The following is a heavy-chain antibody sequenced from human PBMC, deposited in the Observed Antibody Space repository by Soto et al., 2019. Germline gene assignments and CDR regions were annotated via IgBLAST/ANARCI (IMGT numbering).Heavy chain of an antibody. CDR3: ARTPNRYCSSTSCLRGGIDY. J-gene: IGHJ4*02. CDR2: INHSGST. Sequence: SETLSLTCAVYGGSFSGYYWSWIRQPPGKGLEWIGEINHSGSTNYNPSLKSRVTISVDTSKNQFSLKLSSVTAADTAVYYCARTPNRYCSSTSCLRGGIDYWGQGTLVTVSS. V-gene: IGHV4-34*01. CDR1: GGSFSGYY. D-gene: IGHD2-2*01.